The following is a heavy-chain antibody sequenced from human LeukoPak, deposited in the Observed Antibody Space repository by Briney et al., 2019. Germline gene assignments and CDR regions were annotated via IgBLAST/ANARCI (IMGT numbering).Heavy chain of an antibody. J-gene: IGHJ6*03. Sequence: PGGSLRLSCAASGFTFSSYGMHWVRQAPGKGLEWVAFIRYDGSNKYYADSVKGRFTISRGNSKNTLYLQMNSLRAEDTAVYYCWFGAFYYYYYMDVWGKGTTVTISS. CDR2: IRYDGSNK. CDR3: WFGAFYYYYYMDV. V-gene: IGHV3-30*02. D-gene: IGHD3-10*01. CDR1: GFTFSSYG.